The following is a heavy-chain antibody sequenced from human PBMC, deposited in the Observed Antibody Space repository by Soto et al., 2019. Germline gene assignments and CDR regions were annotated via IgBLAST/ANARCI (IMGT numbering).Heavy chain of an antibody. D-gene: IGHD4-17*01. CDR1: GFTFSSYS. CDR2: ISSSSSYI. J-gene: IGHJ4*02. CDR3: VRAMTTGPGGLDY. V-gene: IGHV3-21*01. Sequence: EVQLVESGGGLVKPGGSLRLSCAASGFTFSSYSMNWVRQAPGKGLEWVSSISSSSSYIYYADSVKGRFTISRDNAKNSLYLQMNSLRAEDTAVYYCVRAMTTGPGGLDYWGQGTLVTVSS.